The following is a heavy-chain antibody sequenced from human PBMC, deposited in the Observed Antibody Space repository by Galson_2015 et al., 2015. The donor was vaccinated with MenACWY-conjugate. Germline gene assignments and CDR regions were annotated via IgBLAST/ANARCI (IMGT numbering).Heavy chain of an antibody. CDR3: ARRRPRDIGGGFDI. CDR2: ISPSGST. Sequence: LSLTCTVSGGSITSSDYYWAWIRQPPGKGLVWLGTISPSGSTYYNSSLKSRVTISVNTSKRQFFLKLTSVIAADTAVYYCARRRPRDIGGGFDIWGQGTTVTVSS. V-gene: IGHV4-39*01. D-gene: IGHD2-15*01. CDR1: GGSITSSDYY. J-gene: IGHJ3*02.